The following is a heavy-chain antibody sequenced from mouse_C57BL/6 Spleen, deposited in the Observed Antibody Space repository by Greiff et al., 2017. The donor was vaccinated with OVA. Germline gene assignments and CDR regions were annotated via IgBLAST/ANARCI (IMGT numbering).Heavy chain of an antibody. J-gene: IGHJ3*01. CDR2: IDPSDSET. CDR3: ARCEGGIAY. V-gene: IGHV1-52*01. CDR1: GYTFTSYW. Sequence: QVQLLQPGAELVRPGSSVKLSCKASGYTFTSYWMPWVKQRPIQGLEWIGNIDPSDSETHYNQTFKDKATLTVDKSSSTAYMQRSSLTSEDSAVYCVARCEGGIAYWGQGTLVTVSA.